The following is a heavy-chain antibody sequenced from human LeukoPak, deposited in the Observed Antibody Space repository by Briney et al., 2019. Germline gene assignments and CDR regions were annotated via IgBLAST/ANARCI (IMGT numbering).Heavy chain of an antibody. CDR2: IYHSGST. V-gene: IGHV4-30-2*01. D-gene: IGHD3-3*01. CDR3: ARFTIFGVVSGFDY. CDR1: GGSISSGGYS. J-gene: IGHJ4*02. Sequence: PLQTLSLTCAVSGGSISSGGYSWSWIRQPPGKGLEWIGYIYHSGSTYYNPSLKSRVTISVDRSKNQFSLKLSSVTAADTAVYYCARFTIFGVVSGFDYWGQGTLVTVSS.